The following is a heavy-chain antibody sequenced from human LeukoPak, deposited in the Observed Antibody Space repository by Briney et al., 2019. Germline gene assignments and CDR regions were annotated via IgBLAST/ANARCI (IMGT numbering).Heavy chain of an antibody. J-gene: IGHJ6*03. Sequence: SETLSVTSTVSGGSISSGGYYWSWIRQHPGKRLEWIGYIYYSGSTYYNPSLKSRVTISVDTSKNQFSLKLSSVTAADTAVYYCARVNSSSSGFYYYYYYMDVWGKGTTVTVSS. D-gene: IGHD6-6*01. CDR1: GGSISSGGYY. CDR2: IYYSGST. V-gene: IGHV4-31*03. CDR3: ARVNSSSSGFYYYYYYMDV.